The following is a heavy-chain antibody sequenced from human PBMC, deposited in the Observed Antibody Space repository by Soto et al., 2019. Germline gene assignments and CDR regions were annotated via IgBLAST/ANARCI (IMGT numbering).Heavy chain of an antibody. CDR3: TTRYKTGTDFDY. D-gene: IGHD1-7*01. CDR1: GFTFSNAW. Sequence: LRLSCAASGFTFSNAWMSWVRQAPGKGLEWVGRIKSKTDGGTTDYAAPVKGRFTISRDDSKNTLYLQMNSLKTEDTAVYYCTTRYKTGTDFDYWGQGTLVTVSS. CDR2: IKSKTDGGTT. J-gene: IGHJ4*02. V-gene: IGHV3-15*01.